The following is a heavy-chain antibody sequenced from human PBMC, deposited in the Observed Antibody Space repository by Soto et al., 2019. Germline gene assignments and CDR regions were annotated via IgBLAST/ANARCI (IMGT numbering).Heavy chain of an antibody. CDR1: NDSVDNTNYF. V-gene: IGHV4-61*01. CDR3: ARGGIMWSQYF. D-gene: IGHD3-16*01. Sequence: PSETLSLTCTVSNDSVDNTNYFWSCIRQSPGKGLEWIGYVYYTVTTDYTPSFKSRVSMSIDTSKNQFSLKVNSLTAADTAVYFCARGGIMWSQYF. J-gene: IGHJ1*01. CDR2: VYYTVTT.